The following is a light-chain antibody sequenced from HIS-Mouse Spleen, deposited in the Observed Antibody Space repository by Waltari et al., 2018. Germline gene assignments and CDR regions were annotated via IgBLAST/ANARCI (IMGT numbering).Light chain of an antibody. CDR2: DDS. CDR3: QVWDSSSDHVV. Sequence: SVSVAPGKTARITCGGNNIGSKSVHWYQQKTGPATVLVVYDDSDRPSGIPERFSGSNPGNTATLTISRVEAGDEADYYCQVWDSSSDHVVFGGGTKLTVL. J-gene: IGLJ2*01. CDR1: NIGSKS. V-gene: IGLV3-21*03.